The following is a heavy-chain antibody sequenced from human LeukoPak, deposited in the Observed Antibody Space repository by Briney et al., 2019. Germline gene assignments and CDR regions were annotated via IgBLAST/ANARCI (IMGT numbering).Heavy chain of an antibody. J-gene: IGHJ4*02. V-gene: IGHV3-23*01. CDR3: SQGNWGDH. D-gene: IGHD7-27*01. CDR2: ITRGGDIT. Sequence: GGSLRLSCAASGFTFATYDMTWVRQAPGKGLEWVSSITRGGDITYYADSVTGRFTISRDNSKNTVYLQMNSLRAEDTAVYYCSQGNWGDHWGQGTLVTVSS. CDR1: GFTFATYD.